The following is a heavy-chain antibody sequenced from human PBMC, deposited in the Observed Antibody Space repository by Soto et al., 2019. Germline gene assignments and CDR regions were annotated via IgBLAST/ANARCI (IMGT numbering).Heavy chain of an antibody. V-gene: IGHV1-18*01. CDR2: ISDYNGNT. Sequence: QVQLVQSGGEVKKPGASVRVSCKASGYTYTTYGISWVRQAPGQGLEWMGWISDYNGNTNYAQKFQGRVTMTTDTSASTAYKELRSLTSDDSAVYFCARDLIAARPNWFDHWGQGTLVTVS. J-gene: IGHJ5*02. D-gene: IGHD6-6*01. CDR1: GYTYTTYG. CDR3: ARDLIAARPNWFDH.